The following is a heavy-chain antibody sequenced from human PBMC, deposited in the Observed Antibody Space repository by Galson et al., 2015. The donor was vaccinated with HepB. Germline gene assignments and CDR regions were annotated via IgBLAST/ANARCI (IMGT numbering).Heavy chain of an antibody. CDR3: AREGAAAGRTYDAFDI. CDR2: INAGNGNT. D-gene: IGHD6-13*01. J-gene: IGHJ3*02. CDR1: GYTFTSYA. V-gene: IGHV1-3*01. Sequence: SVKVSCKASGYTFTSYAIHWVRQAPGQRLEWMGWINAGNGNTKYSQNFQGRVTITRDTSVSTAYMEVSSLRSEDTALYYCAREGAAAGRTYDAFDIWGQGTMVTVSS.